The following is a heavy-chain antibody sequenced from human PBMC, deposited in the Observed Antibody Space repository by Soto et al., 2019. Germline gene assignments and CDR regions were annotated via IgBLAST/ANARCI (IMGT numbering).Heavy chain of an antibody. J-gene: IGHJ4*02. V-gene: IGHV3-7*03. D-gene: IGHD5-18*01. CDR2: IKEYGSDK. CDR1: GCNFRTYW. CDR3: APEGFSYGPNGAVFDH. Sequence: GSLVLACAASGCNFRTYWMSGVRKAPGKGLEWVANIKEYGSDKYYVDSVKGRLTVSRDNAKNLLYLQLNSLRAEDTAVYYCAPEGFSYGPNGAVFDHWGQGSLVTVSS.